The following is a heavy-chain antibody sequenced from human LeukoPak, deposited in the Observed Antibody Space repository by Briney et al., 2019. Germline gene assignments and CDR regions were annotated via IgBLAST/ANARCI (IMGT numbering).Heavy chain of an antibody. Sequence: GGSLRLSCAASGFIFSSYEMNWVRQAPGKGLEWVSYISTSGNTIYYADSVKGRFTISRDNAKNSLYLQMNRLRAEDTAVYYCARSGPRAAYDYWGQGTLVTVSS. CDR1: GFIFSSYE. V-gene: IGHV3-48*03. J-gene: IGHJ4*02. D-gene: IGHD6-25*01. CDR2: ISTSGNTI. CDR3: ARSGPRAAYDY.